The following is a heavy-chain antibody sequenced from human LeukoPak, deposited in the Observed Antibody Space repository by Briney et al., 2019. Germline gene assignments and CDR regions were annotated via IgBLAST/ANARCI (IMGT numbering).Heavy chain of an antibody. D-gene: IGHD3-22*01. V-gene: IGHV3-21*04. Sequence: GGSLRLSCAASGFIFSSYSMNWVRQAPGKGLEWVSSISSSSTYIYYADSVKGRFTISRDNSKNTLYLQMNSLRADDTAVYYCAKSLSSGYYYLDSYFDYWGQGTLVTVSS. CDR1: GFIFSSYS. CDR3: AKSLSSGYYYLDSYFDY. J-gene: IGHJ4*02. CDR2: ISSSSTYI.